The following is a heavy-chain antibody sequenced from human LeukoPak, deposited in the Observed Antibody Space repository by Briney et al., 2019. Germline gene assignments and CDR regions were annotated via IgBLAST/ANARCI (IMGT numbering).Heavy chain of an antibody. CDR1: GFTFSDFA. V-gene: IGHV3-23*03. J-gene: IGHJ4*02. Sequence: PGGSLRLSCGASGFTFSDFAMSWVRLAPGKGLEWVSSIEKDASRAYYADSVWGRFTVSRDNSKNTLYLQMSSLRVEDTALYYCAKQEGALIQNWCFDHWGLGTLVTVSS. D-gene: IGHD1-26*01. CDR2: IEKDASRA. CDR3: AKQEGALIQNWCFDH.